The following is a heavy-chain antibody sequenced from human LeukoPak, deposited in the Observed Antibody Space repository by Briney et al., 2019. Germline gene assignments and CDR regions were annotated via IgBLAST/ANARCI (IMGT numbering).Heavy chain of an antibody. Sequence: GRSLRLSCAASGFTFSSYGMHWVRQAPGKGLEWVAVIWYDGSNKYYADSAKGRFTISRDNSKNTLYLQMNSLRAEDTAVYYCARDMGYDYGDYGGDYWGQGTLVTVSS. CDR2: IWYDGSNK. J-gene: IGHJ4*02. CDR3: ARDMGYDYGDYGGDY. V-gene: IGHV3-33*01. D-gene: IGHD4-17*01. CDR1: GFTFSSYG.